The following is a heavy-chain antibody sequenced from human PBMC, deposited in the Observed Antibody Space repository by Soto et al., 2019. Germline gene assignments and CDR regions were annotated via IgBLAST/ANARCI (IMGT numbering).Heavy chain of an antibody. J-gene: IGHJ4*02. CDR2: INPNSGGT. CDR3: ARDARGDEAAMDY. V-gene: IGHV1-2*04. Sequence: QVQLVQSGAEVKKPGASVKVSCKASGYTFTGYYMHWVRQAPGQGLEWMGWINPNSGGTNYAQKFQGWVTMTRDTSSSTAYMELGRRGFDDTAVYYCARDARGDEAAMDYWGQGTLVTVSS. D-gene: IGHD3-10*01. CDR1: GYTFTGYY.